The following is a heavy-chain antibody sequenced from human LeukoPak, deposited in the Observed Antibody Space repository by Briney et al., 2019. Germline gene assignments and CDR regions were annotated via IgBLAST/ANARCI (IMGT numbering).Heavy chain of an antibody. J-gene: IGHJ6*02. D-gene: IGHD2-2*01. CDR3: ARGLGYCSSTSCYPPDYYYYGMDV. CDR2: ITPIFGIA. Sequence: SVKVCCKAPGATFSSYAISCVRQAPGQGLESISVITPIFGIASFAQKFQGIVTITADKSTSTDYMELSSLGSDETAVYYCARGLGYCSSTSCYPPDYYYYGMDVWGQGTTVTVSS. CDR1: GATFSSYA. V-gene: IGHV1-69*17.